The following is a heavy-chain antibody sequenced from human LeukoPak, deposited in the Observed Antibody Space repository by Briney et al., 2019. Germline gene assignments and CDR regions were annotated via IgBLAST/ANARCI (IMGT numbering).Heavy chain of an antibody. CDR1: GLSISDNY. V-gene: IGHV3-53*01. Sequence: GGSLRLSCAASGLSISDNYMSWVRQAPGKGLEWVSIIHSGGNIYYADSVKGRFTISRDNSKNTPYLQMNSLRAEDTAVYYCARDRGYAMDVWGQGTTVTVSS. CDR2: IHSGGNI. CDR3: ARDRGYAMDV. D-gene: IGHD1-1*01. J-gene: IGHJ6*02.